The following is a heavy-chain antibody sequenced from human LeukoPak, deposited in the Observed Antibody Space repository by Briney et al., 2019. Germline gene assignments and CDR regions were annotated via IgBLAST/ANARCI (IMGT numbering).Heavy chain of an antibody. J-gene: IGHJ4*02. Sequence: ASETLSLTCAVPGGSISSGGYSWSWIRQPPGKGLEWIGYIYHSGSTYYNPSLKSRVTISVDRSKNQFSLKLSSVTAADTAVYYCARSSLYSSGYYRWGQGTLVTVSS. CDR2: IYHSGST. CDR3: ARSSLYSSGYYR. CDR1: GGSISSGGYS. D-gene: IGHD3-22*01. V-gene: IGHV4-30-2*01.